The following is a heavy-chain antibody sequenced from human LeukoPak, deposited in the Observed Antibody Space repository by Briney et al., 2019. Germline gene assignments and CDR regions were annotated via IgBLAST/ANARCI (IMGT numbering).Heavy chain of an antibody. CDR3: ARGELLWFGESYYYYYMDV. Sequence: GASVKVSCKASGYTFIIYYMHWVRQAPGQGLEWMGIINPSGGSTTYAQKFQGRVTMTRDTSTSIVYMELSSLRSEDTAAYYCARGELLWFGESYYYYYMDVWGKGTTVTISS. CDR1: GYTFIIYY. J-gene: IGHJ6*03. CDR2: INPSGGST. D-gene: IGHD3-10*01. V-gene: IGHV1-46*01.